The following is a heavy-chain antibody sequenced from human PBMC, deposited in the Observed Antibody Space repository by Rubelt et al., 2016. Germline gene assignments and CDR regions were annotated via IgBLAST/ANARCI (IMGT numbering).Heavy chain of an antibody. CDR1: GFTFSSYA. D-gene: IGHD3-22*01. Sequence: EVQLLESGGGLVQPGGSLRLSCAASGFTFSSYAMSWVRQAPGKGLEWVSAISGSGGSTYYADSVKGRFTISRDNSKNTLYLQMNSLRAEDTAVYYCAKGSSIVVVIPQYGAEYFQHWGQGTLVTVSS. CDR3: AKGSSIVVVIPQYGAEYFQH. V-gene: IGHV3-23*01. CDR2: ISGSGGST. J-gene: IGHJ1*01.